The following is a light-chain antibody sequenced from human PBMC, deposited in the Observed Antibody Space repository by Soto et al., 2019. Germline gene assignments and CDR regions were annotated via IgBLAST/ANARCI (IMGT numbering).Light chain of an antibody. J-gene: IGLJ1*01. V-gene: IGLV2-14*01. CDR2: DVS. Sequence: QSALTQPASMSGSPGQSITISCTGTSSEYVSWYQHYPGKAPKLMIYDVSKRPSGVSNRFSGSKSGNTASLTISGLQAEDEADYYCCSYTISSSTLYVFGTGPKVTVL. CDR3: CSYTISSSTLYV. CDR1: SSEY.